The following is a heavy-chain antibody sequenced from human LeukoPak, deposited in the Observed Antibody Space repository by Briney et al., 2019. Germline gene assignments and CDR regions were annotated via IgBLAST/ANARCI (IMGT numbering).Heavy chain of an antibody. Sequence: SETLSLTCTVSDGSISSYYWSWIRQPPGKGLEWIGSIYYSGSTYYNPSFKSRVTISVDTSKNQFSLKLSSVTAADTAVYYCARGGKTIFGVVTTNWFDPWGQGTLVTVSS. V-gene: IGHV4-39*01. CDR1: DGSISSYY. CDR3: ARGGKTIFGVVTTNWFDP. CDR2: IYYSGST. D-gene: IGHD3-3*01. J-gene: IGHJ5*02.